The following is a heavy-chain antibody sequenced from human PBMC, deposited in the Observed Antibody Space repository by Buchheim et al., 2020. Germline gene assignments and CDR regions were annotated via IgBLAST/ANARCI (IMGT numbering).Heavy chain of an antibody. J-gene: IGHJ4*02. V-gene: IGHV3-11*01. CDR2: ISHSGSNI. Sequence: QVQLVESGGGLVKPGGSLRLSCAASGFNSSYYYMSWIRQAPGKGLEWVSYISHSGSNINYADSVKGRFTISRDNDNNHLLLQMHSLRVEDTALYYCARVPDGVDYWGQGTL. CDR3: ARVPDGVDY. D-gene: IGHD3-16*01. CDR1: GFNSSYYY.